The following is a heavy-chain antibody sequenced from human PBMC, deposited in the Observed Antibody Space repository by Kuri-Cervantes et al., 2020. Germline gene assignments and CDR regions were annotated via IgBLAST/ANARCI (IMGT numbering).Heavy chain of an antibody. D-gene: IGHD7-27*01. CDR2: IYTSGST. CDR1: GGSISSGSYY. Sequence: SETLSLTCTVSGGSISSGSYYWSWIRQPAGKGLEWIGRIYTSGSTNYNPSLKSRVTTSVDTSKNQFSLKLSSVTAADTAVYYCARGVVFWGLVNYFDYWGQGTLVTVSS. CDR3: ARGVVFWGLVNYFDY. J-gene: IGHJ4*02. V-gene: IGHV4-61*02.